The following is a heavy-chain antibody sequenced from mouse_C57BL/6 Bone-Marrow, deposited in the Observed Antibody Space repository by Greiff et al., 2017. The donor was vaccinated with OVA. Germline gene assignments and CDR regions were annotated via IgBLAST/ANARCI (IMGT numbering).Heavy chain of an antibody. CDR1: GFTFSDYG. Sequence: DVKLVESGGGLVKPGGSLKLSCAASGFTFSDYGMHWVRQAPEKGLEWVAYISSGSSTIYYADTVKGRFTISRDNAKNTLFLQMTSLRSEDTAMYYCARPQRSSGYGGFDYWGQGTTLTVSS. V-gene: IGHV5-17*01. J-gene: IGHJ2*01. CDR2: ISSGSSTI. D-gene: IGHD3-2*02. CDR3: ARPQRSSGYGGFDY.